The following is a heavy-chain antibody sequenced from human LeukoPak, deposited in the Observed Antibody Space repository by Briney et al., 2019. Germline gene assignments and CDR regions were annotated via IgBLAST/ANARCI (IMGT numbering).Heavy chain of an antibody. CDR2: ASYDGNNK. V-gene: IGHV3-30-3*01. J-gene: IGHJ3*02. Sequence: PGGSLRLSCAASGFTFSSYAIHWVRQAPGKGLEWVAVASYDGNNKYYADTVKGRFTVSRDNSKSTLYLQMNSLRAEDTAVYYCARAPVYSAYDSVGPGDAFDIWGQGTMVTVSS. CDR3: ARAPVYSAYDSVGPGDAFDI. CDR1: GFTFSSYA. D-gene: IGHD5-12*01.